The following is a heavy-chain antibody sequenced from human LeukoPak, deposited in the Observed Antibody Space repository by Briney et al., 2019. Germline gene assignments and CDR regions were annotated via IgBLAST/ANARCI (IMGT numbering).Heavy chain of an antibody. CDR3: ARSPRFCSSASCYDFYYYGMDV. J-gene: IGHJ6*02. D-gene: IGHD2-2*01. Sequence: SVKVSCKASGGTFSSYAISWVRQAPGQGLEWMGGIIPIFGTANYAQKFQGRVTITADESTSTAYMELSSLRSEDTAVYYCARSPRFCSSASCYDFYYYGMDVWGQGTTVTVSS. V-gene: IGHV1-69*13. CDR1: GGTFSSYA. CDR2: IIPIFGTA.